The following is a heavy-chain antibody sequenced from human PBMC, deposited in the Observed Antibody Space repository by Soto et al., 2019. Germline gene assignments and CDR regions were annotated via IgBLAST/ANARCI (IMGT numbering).Heavy chain of an antibody. CDR3: AGASTWRPGAFAI. J-gene: IGHJ3*02. CDR2: IYYSGST. Sequence: QVQLQESGPGLVKPSQTLSLTCTVSGGSISSGGYSWTWIRQHPGKGLEWIGYIYYSGSTYYKPSLKSRATISVDTSKNQLSLKLSAVTGADTAVYYCAGASTWRPGAFAIWGQGTTVTVSS. V-gene: IGHV4-31*03. CDR1: GGSISSGGYS. D-gene: IGHD5-12*01.